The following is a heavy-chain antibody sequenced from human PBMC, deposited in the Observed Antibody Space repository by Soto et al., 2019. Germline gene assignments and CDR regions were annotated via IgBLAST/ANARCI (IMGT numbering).Heavy chain of an antibody. J-gene: IGHJ4*02. CDR3: AKDAFTDRGEDSLDH. D-gene: IGHD2-21*01. CDR2: IGAGGDIT. V-gene: IGHV3-23*01. CDR1: GFTFSSYA. Sequence: PGGSLRLSCAASGFTFSSYAMSWVRQAPGKGLEWVSGIGAGGDITFYADSVKGRFGISRDNSKNTVYLQVNSLRAEDTAVYFCAKDAFTDRGEDSLDHWGPGPLVTVSS.